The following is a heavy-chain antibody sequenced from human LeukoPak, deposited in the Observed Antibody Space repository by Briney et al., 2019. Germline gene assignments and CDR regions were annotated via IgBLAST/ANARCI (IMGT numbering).Heavy chain of an antibody. J-gene: IGHJ4*02. D-gene: IGHD6-19*01. CDR2: IYYSGST. CDR1: CVSISSYY. V-gene: IGHV4-59*01. CDR3: VRGSGWYFY. Sequence: SETLSLTCTVSCVSISSYYWSWLRQPPAKGLEWIGYIYYSGSTNYNPSLKSRVTISVDTSKNQFSLKLSAVTAADTAVYYCVRGSGWYFYWGQGTLVTISS.